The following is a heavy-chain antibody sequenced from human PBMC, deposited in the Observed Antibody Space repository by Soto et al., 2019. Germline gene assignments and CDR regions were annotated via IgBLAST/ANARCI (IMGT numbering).Heavy chain of an antibody. CDR1: GITFSSYG. CDR3: AKVGHLFRPSYYYYGMAV. D-gene: IGHD3-3*01. V-gene: IGHV3-30*18. CDR2: ISYDGSNK. Sequence: LRLSCAASGITFSSYGMHWVRQAPGKGLEWVAVISYDGSNKYYADSVKGRFTISRDNSKNTLYLQMNSLRAEDTAVYYCAKVGHLFRPSYYYYGMAVWGQGTTVTVSS. J-gene: IGHJ6*02.